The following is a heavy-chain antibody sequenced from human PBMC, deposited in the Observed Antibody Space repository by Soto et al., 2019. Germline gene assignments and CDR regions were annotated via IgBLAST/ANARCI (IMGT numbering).Heavy chain of an antibody. CDR3: ARGHFYESAFDS. CDR2: IWYDGSNK. D-gene: IGHD3-16*01. Sequence: QVQLVESGGGVVQPGRSQRLSCAASGFTFSSYGMHWVRQAPGKGLEWVAVIWYDGSNKYYADSVKGRFTISRDNSKNTLYLQMNSLRAEDTAVYYCARGHFYESAFDSWGQGTLVTVSS. CDR1: GFTFSSYG. V-gene: IGHV3-33*01. J-gene: IGHJ4*02.